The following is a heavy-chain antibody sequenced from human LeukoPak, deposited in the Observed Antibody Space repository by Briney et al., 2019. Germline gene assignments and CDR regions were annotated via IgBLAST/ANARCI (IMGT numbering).Heavy chain of an antibody. J-gene: IGHJ4*02. Sequence: ASVKVSCKASGDSFTSYYMHWVRQAPGQGLEWVGWINPNNGATNYAQQFQGRVTMTRDTSISTAYMELSRLRSDDTAVYYCARDAGTAMANFDYWGQGTLVTVSS. CDR1: GDSFTSYY. D-gene: IGHD5-18*01. CDR3: ARDAGTAMANFDY. CDR2: INPNNGAT. V-gene: IGHV1-2*02.